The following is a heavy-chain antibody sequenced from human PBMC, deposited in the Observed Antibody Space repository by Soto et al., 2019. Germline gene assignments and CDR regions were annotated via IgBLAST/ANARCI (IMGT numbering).Heavy chain of an antibody. CDR3: ARDEVAGTFNWFDP. CDR1: GFTFSSYA. CDR2: ISYDGSNK. V-gene: IGHV3-30-3*01. D-gene: IGHD6-19*01. Sequence: GGSLRLSCAASGFTFSSYAMHWVRQAPGKGLEWVAVISYDGSNKYYADSVKGRFTISRDNSKNTLYLQMNSLRAEDTAVYYCARDEVAGTFNWFDPWGQGTLVTV. J-gene: IGHJ5*02.